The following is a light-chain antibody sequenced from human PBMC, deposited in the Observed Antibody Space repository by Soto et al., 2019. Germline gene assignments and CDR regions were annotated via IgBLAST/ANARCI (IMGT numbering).Light chain of an antibody. V-gene: IGLV1-44*01. J-gene: IGLJ3*02. CDR2: RNN. CDR1: SSNLGDNT. Sequence: QSVLTQPPSASGTPGQRVTISCSGSSSNLGDNTVNWYQQLPGTAPKLLIYRNNRRPSEVPDRFSGSKSGTSASLAISGLQSDDEADYYWATWDDSLNGPVFGGGTKVTVL. CDR3: ATWDDSLNGPV.